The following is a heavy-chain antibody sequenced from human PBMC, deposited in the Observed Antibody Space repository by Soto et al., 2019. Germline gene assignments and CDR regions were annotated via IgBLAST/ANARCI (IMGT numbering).Heavy chain of an antibody. J-gene: IGHJ4*02. Sequence: QVQLVQSGPEVKKPGSSLTVSCKSYGDSFSRFAVSWVRQAPGEGLEWMGGIIPVTGTANYIDKFRDRLTITADESSSTVYMELSSLRSEDTAVYYCARLGLDLDFDHWGQETLVTVSS. V-gene: IGHV1-69*01. CDR3: ARLGLDLDFDH. CDR2: IIPVTGTA. CDR1: GDSFSRFA.